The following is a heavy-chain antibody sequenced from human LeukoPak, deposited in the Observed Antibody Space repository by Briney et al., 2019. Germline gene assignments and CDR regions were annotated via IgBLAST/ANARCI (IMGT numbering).Heavy chain of an antibody. V-gene: IGHV1-18*01. J-gene: IGHJ4*02. Sequence: GASVKVSCTGSVYTFTSYGISWVRQAPGQGLEWMGWINTYNGNTNYAQKLQGRVTMTTDTSTSTAYTDLRSLRSDDTAVYYCARDTSLIVGATIFFYYYWGQGTLVTVSS. D-gene: IGHD1-26*01. CDR2: INTYNGNT. CDR3: ARDTSLIVGATIFFYYY. CDR1: VYTFTSYG.